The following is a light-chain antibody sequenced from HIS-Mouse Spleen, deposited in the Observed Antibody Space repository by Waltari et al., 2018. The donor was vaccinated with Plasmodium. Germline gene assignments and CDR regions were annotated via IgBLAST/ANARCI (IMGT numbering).Light chain of an antibody. CDR3: QQYNNWSFT. CDR2: GAA. V-gene: IGKV3-15*01. CDR1: QGVRSN. Sequence: EIVMTQSPATLSVSPGARAPLPCRASQGVRSNLAWYQQKPGQAPRLLIYGAATRATGIPARFSGSGSGTEFTLTISSLQSEDFAVYYCQQYNNWSFTFGPGTKVDIK. J-gene: IGKJ3*01.